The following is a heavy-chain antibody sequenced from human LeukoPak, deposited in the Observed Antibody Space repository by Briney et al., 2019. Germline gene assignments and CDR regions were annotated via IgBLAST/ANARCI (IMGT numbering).Heavy chain of an antibody. J-gene: IGHJ4*02. V-gene: IGHV3-21*01. Sequence: GGSLRLSCAASGFTFSSYSMNWVRQAPGKGLEWVSSISSSSSYIYYADSEKGRFTVSRDNAKNSLYLQMNSLRAEDTAVYYCARGSSGWRSGGDYWGQGTLVTVSS. D-gene: IGHD6-19*01. CDR1: GFTFSSYS. CDR2: ISSSSSYI. CDR3: ARGSSGWRSGGDY.